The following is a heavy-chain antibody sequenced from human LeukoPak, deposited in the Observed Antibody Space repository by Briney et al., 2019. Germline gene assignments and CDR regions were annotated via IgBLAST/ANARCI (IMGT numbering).Heavy chain of an antibody. CDR2: ISAYNGNT. CDR1: GYTFTSYG. CDR3: ARDRGDFWSGYYPSDY. J-gene: IGHJ4*02. Sequence: GASVKVSCKASGYTFTSYGISWVRQAPGQGLEWMGWISAYNGNTNYAQKLQGRVTMTTDTSTSTAYVELRSLRSDDTAVYYCARDRGDFWSGYYPSDYWGQGTLVTVSS. D-gene: IGHD3-3*01. V-gene: IGHV1-18*01.